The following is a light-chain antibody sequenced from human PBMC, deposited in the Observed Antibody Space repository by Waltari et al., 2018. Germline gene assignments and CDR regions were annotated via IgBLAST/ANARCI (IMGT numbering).Light chain of an antibody. CDR3: ATWDDSLNGWV. CDR1: NPNLGRNA. V-gene: IGLV1-44*01. CDR2: TDN. J-gene: IGLJ3*02. Sequence: QSVLTQPPSASGTPGQRVTIPCSGSNPNLGRNAVNRYQQLPETAPKLLIYTDNQRPSGVPDRFSGSKSGTSASLAISGLQSEDEADYHCATWDDSLNGWVFGGGTKVTVL.